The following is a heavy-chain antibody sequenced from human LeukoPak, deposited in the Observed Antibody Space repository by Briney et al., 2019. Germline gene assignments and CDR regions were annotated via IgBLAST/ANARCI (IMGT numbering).Heavy chain of an antibody. CDR2: ISYDGSNK. CDR3: ARDKTELWFGSPLDY. Sequence: GRSLRLSCAASGFTFSSYAMHWVRQAPGKGLEWVAVISYDGSNKYYADSVKGRFTISRDNSKNTLYLQMNSLRAEDTAVYYCARDKTELWFGSPLDYWGQGTLVTVSS. CDR1: GFTFSSYA. V-gene: IGHV3-30-3*01. J-gene: IGHJ4*02. D-gene: IGHD3-10*01.